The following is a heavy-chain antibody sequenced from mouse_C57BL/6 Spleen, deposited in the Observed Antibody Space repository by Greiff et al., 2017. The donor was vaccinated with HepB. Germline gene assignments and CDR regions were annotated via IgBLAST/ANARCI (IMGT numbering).Heavy chain of an antibody. D-gene: IGHD1-1*01. J-gene: IGHJ4*01. Sequence: QVQLQQPGAELVKPGASVKLSCKASGYTFTSYWMHWVKQRPGQGLEWIGMIHPNSGSTNYNEKFKSKATLTVDKSSSTAYMQLSSLTSEDSAVYYCASRATVVATKGYYAMDYWGQGTSVTVSS. CDR1: GYTFTSYW. V-gene: IGHV1-64*01. CDR3: ASRATVVATKGYYAMDY. CDR2: IHPNSGST.